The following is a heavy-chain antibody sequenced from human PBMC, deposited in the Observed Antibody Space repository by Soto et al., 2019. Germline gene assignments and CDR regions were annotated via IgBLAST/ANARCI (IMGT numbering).Heavy chain of an antibody. CDR3: ARGGYCSSTSCYASYYYGMDV. V-gene: IGHV1-69*13. CDR1: GGTFSSYA. Sequence: SVKVSCKASGGTFSSYAISWVRQAPGQGLEWMGGIIPIFGTANYAQKFQGRVTITADESTSTAYMELSSLRSEDTAVYYCARGGYCSSTSCYASYYYGMDVWGQGTTVTVSS. J-gene: IGHJ6*02. D-gene: IGHD2-2*01. CDR2: IIPIFGTA.